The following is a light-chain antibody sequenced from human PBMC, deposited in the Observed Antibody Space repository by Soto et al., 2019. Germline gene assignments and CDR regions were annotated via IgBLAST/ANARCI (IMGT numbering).Light chain of an antibody. Sequence: SQAPSGRRASITDKHTITFRASQSIRSYLNWYQQKPGKAPKLLIYAASSLQTGVSSRSSGSGSGTDFALTISNLQPEQFSTYYCLQTYSTPTFGGGTKVDIK. V-gene: IGKV1-39*01. J-gene: IGKJ4*01. CDR1: QSIRSY. CDR2: AAS. CDR3: LQTYSTPT.